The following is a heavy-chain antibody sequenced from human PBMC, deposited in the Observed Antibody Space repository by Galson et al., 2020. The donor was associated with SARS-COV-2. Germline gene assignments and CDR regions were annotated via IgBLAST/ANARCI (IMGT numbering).Heavy chain of an antibody. J-gene: IGHJ4*02. Sequence: SGPTLVKPTQTLTLTCSFSGFLLSTSAMCVSWIRQPPGKALEWLALVDWDDDKYYSTSLKTRLTISKDSSKNQVVLTMTNMDPLDTATYYCVRDHSSLSAFDYWGRGVLVTVSS. CDR2: VDWDDDK. D-gene: IGHD6-13*01. V-gene: IGHV2-70*13. CDR3: VRDHSSLSAFDY. CDR1: GFLLSTSAMC.